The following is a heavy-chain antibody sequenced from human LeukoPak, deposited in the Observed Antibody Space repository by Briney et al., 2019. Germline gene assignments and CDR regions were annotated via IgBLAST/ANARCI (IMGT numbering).Heavy chain of an antibody. J-gene: IGHJ4*02. CDR1: GFTFSDYS. CDR2: ISSRSTYV. D-gene: IGHD3-22*01. CDR3: AKGSYYDSSGSFYFDY. V-gene: IGHV3-21*04. Sequence: GGSLRLSCAASGFTFSDYSINWVRQAPGKGLEWVSSISSRSTYVFYADSVKGRFAISRDNAKNTLYVQVNSLGTEDTAAYYCAKGSYYDSSGSFYFDYWGQGTLVTVSS.